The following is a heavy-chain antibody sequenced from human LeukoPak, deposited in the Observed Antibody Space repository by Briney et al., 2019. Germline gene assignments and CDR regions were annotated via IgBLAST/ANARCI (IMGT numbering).Heavy chain of an antibody. CDR2: ISSSSGII. J-gene: IGHJ5*02. CDR3: ATDFNKGFDP. CDR1: GFTLSNYI. Sequence: GGSLRHSCAASGFTLSNYIMSWVRPAPGKGLGWVSYISSSSGIIYYADSVKGRFTISRDNAKNSLYLQMDSLGVEDTAVYYIATDFNKGFDPWGQGTLVTVSS. V-gene: IGHV3-48*04. D-gene: IGHD1/OR15-1a*01.